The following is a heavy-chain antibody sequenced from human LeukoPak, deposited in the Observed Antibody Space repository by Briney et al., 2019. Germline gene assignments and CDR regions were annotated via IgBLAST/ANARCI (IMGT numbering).Heavy chain of an antibody. CDR3: ARAIAARRTYYYYYYMDV. CDR2: ISSSGSTI. D-gene: IGHD6-6*01. J-gene: IGHJ6*03. Sequence: SPGGSLRLSCAASGFTFDDYVMNWVRQAPGKGLEWVSYISSSGSTIYYADPVKGRFTIPRDNAKNSLYLQMNSLRAEDTAVYYCARAIAARRTYYYYYYMDVWGKGTTVTVSS. V-gene: IGHV3-11*04. CDR1: GFTFDDYV.